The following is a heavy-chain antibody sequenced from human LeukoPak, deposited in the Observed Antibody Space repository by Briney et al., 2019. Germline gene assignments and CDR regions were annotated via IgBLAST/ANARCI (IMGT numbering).Heavy chain of an antibody. J-gene: IGHJ2*01. D-gene: IGHD3-3*01. CDR2: IRNKTNSYAT. V-gene: IGHV3-73*01. CDR3: ARDSGRFRWYFDL. Sequence: GGSLRLSCAASGFTFGVSTMHWVRQASGKGLEWIGRIRNKTNSYATAYAASVKGRFTISRNDSKNTTYLQINSLRAEDTAIYYCARDSGRFRWYFDLWGRDTLVTVSS. CDR1: GFTFGVST.